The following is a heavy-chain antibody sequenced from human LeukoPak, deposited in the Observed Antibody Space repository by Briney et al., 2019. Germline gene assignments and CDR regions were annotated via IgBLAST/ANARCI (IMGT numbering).Heavy chain of an antibody. J-gene: IGHJ4*02. Sequence: PSETLSLTCAVYGGSFSGYYWSWIRQPPGKGLEWIGEINHSGSTNYNPSLKSRVTISVDTSKNQFSLKLSSVTAADTAVYYCARGSEVGIVATVHFDYWGQGTLVTVSS. D-gene: IGHD5-12*01. CDR3: ARGSEVGIVATVHFDY. CDR1: GGSFSGYY. V-gene: IGHV4-34*01. CDR2: INHSGST.